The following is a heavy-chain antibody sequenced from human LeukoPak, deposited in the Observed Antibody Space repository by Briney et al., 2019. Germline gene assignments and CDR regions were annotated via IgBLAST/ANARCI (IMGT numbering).Heavy chain of an antibody. V-gene: IGHV1-2*02. J-gene: IGHJ4*02. D-gene: IGHD2-2*01. CDR1: GYTFTGYY. CDR3: ARVVVVSVGTTKILDS. Sequence: GASVKVSCKASGYTFTGYYLHWVRQAPGQGLEWMGWINPNSGGINYVQKFQGRVTMTRDTSSSTAYMELNGLGSDDTAVYYCARVVVVSVGTTKILDSWGQGTLVTVSS. CDR2: INPNSGGI.